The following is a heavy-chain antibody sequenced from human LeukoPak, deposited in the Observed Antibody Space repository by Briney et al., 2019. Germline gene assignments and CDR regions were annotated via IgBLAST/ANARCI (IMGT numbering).Heavy chain of an antibody. D-gene: IGHD3-10*01. J-gene: IGHJ4*02. CDR2: IYTSGST. CDR3: ARGRGETMVRGLPRD. CDR1: GDSISNYY. V-gene: IGHV4-4*07. Sequence: PSETLSLTCTVSGDSISNYYWSWIRQPAGKGLEWIGRIYTSGSTYYNPSLKSRVTISVDTSKNQFSLKLSSLTAADTAVYYCARGRGETMVRGLPRDWGQGTLVTVSS.